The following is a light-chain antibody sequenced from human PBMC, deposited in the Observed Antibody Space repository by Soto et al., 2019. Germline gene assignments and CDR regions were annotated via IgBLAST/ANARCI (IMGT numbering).Light chain of an antibody. CDR3: NSYATGNTRV. CDR1: SSDIGDYDY. Sequence: QSALTQPGSVSGSPGQSITISCTGSSSDIGDYDYVSWYQQHPGKAPKVLISEVSNRPSGVSNRFSGSKSGNTASLNISGLQAEDEADSYCNSYATGNTRVFGTGTKVTVL. J-gene: IGLJ1*01. CDR2: EVS. V-gene: IGLV2-14*01.